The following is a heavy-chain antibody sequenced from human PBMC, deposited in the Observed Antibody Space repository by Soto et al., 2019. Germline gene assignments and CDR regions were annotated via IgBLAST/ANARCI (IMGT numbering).Heavy chain of an antibody. J-gene: IGHJ4*02. Sequence: QVQLQQSGPGLVKPSETLSLTCAVSGGSFGTYSWNWIRQAPGKGLEWIGKIYYSGTTGYNPSLKSRVTLSIDTSQNQLSLSLSSVTAADTAVYYCASDGFYTDGRGPRTEGFDYWGQGTLVTVSA. CDR1: GGSFGTYS. CDR2: IYYSGTT. CDR3: ASDGFYTDGRGPRTEGFDY. V-gene: IGHV4-59*01. D-gene: IGHD3-3*01.